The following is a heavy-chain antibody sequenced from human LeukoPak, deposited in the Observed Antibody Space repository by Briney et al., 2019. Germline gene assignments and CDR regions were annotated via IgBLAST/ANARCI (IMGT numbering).Heavy chain of an antibody. V-gene: IGHV3-23*01. CDR3: AKVGFCSHTSCPQNFDY. J-gene: IGHJ4*02. Sequence: PGGSLRLSCAASGFTFSSYAMSWVRQAPGKGLEWVSGISGSGGATYYADSVKGRLTISRDNSKNTFYLQMNSLRAEDTALYYCAKVGFCSHTSCPQNFDYWGQGTLVTVSS. D-gene: IGHD2-2*01. CDR2: ISGSGGAT. CDR1: GFTFSSYA.